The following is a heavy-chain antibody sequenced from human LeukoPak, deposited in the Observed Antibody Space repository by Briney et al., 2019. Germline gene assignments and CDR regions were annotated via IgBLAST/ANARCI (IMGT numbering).Heavy chain of an antibody. CDR3: ARAGAAAGKNWFDP. Sequence: SETLSLTCTVSGGSISSSSYYWGWIRQPPGKGLEWIGSIYYSGSTYYNPSLKSRVTISVDTSKNQFSLKLSSVTAADTAVYYCARAGAAAGKNWFDPWGQGTLVTVSS. CDR1: GGSISSSSYY. D-gene: IGHD6-13*01. J-gene: IGHJ5*02. V-gene: IGHV4-39*07. CDR2: IYYSGST.